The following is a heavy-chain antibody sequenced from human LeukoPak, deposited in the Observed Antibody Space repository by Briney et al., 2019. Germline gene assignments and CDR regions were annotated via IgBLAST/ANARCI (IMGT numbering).Heavy chain of an antibody. CDR3: ARVGEEGIAYYYYYMDV. CDR2: IYHSRST. V-gene: IGHV4-38-2*02. D-gene: IGHD2-21*01. Sequence: SETLSLTCTVSGYSISSGYYWGWIRQPPGKGLEWIGSIYHSRSTYYNPSLKSRVTISVDTSKNQFSLKLSSVTAADTAVYYCARVGEEGIAYYYYYMDVWGKGTTVTVSS. CDR1: GYSISSGYY. J-gene: IGHJ6*03.